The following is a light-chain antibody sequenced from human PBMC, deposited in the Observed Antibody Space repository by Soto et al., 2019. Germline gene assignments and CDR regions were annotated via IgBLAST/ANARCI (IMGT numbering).Light chain of an antibody. CDR2: DAS. V-gene: IGKV3D-15*01. CDR1: QSVSSY. Sequence: EFVMSQSPATLSVSAGEGATLSCRASQSVSSYLAWYQQKPGQAPRLLIYDASNRATGIPARFSGSGSGTEFTLTISSLHSEDFAVYYCQQYNNWPLTFGGGTKVDIK. J-gene: IGKJ4*01. CDR3: QQYNNWPLT.